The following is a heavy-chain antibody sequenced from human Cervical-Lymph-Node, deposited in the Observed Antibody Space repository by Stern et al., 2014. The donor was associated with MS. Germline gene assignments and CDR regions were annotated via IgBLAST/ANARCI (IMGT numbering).Heavy chain of an antibody. Sequence: EMQLVESGGGLVKPGGSVRLSCAASGFTFRHAWMTWVRQAPGRGLEWVGRIKNKADGATTDYAAPVKGRFIISRDDSENTLYLQMNSLISDDTAVYYCASVRGLLTVFDNWGRGTLVTVSS. D-gene: IGHD3-10*01. V-gene: IGHV3-15*01. J-gene: IGHJ4*02. CDR2: IKNKADGATT. CDR3: ASVRGLLTVFDN. CDR1: GFTFRHAW.